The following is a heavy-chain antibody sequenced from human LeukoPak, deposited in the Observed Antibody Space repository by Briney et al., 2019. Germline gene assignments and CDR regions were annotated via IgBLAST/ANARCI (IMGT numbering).Heavy chain of an antibody. D-gene: IGHD5-12*01. J-gene: IGHJ4*02. CDR1: GFTFSNAW. V-gene: IGHV3-15*01. Sequence: GGSLRLSCAASGFTFSNAWMSWVRQAPGKGLEWVGRIKSKTDGGTADYAAPVKGRFTISRDDSKNTLYLQMNSLKTEDTAVYYCTTCPRRGYSGYDQIEEAGYWGQGTLVTVSS. CDR2: IKSKTDGGTA. CDR3: TTCPRRGYSGYDQIEEAGY.